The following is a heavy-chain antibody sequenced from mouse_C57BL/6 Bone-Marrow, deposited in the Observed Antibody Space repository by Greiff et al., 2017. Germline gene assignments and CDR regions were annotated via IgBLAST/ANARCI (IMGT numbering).Heavy chain of an antibody. CDR1: GYTFTSYW. CDR2: IDPSDSNT. J-gene: IGHJ4*01. V-gene: IGHV1-50*01. CDR3: ARTYGYSYAMDY. Sequence: QVQLQQPGAELVKPGASVKLSCKASGYTFTSYWMQWVKQRPGQGLEWIGEIDPSDSNTNYNQKFKGKATLNVDTTSSTAYMQLSSLTSEDSAVYYCARTYGYSYAMDYWGQGTSVTVSS. D-gene: IGHD2-2*01.